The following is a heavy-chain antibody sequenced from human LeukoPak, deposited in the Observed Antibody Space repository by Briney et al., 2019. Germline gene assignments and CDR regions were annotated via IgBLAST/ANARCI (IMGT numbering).Heavy chain of an antibody. CDR3: ARHEKLGQFDY. V-gene: IGHV4-59*08. Sequence: SETLSLTCTVSSGSISSYDWSWIRQPPGKGLEWIGYVYYSGSANYNPSLKSRVTISVDTSKNQFSLKLSSVTAADTAVYYCARHEKLGQFDYWGQGTLVTVSS. D-gene: IGHD3-10*01. CDR2: VYYSGSA. CDR1: SGSISSYD. J-gene: IGHJ4*02.